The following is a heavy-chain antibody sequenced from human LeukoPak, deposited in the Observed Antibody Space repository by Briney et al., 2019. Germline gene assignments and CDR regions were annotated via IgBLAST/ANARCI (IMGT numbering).Heavy chain of an antibody. V-gene: IGHV3-7*01. Sequence: PGGSLRLSCTASGFNMSDYWMTWVRQAPGKGLEWVANIKQDGGEIYSGDSLKGRFTISRDNAKNSLYLQVSSLRGEDTAVYYCARDIDWLDCWGQGTLVTVSS. CDR3: ARDIDWLDC. CDR2: IKQDGGEI. D-gene: IGHD2-15*01. CDR1: GFNMSDYW. J-gene: IGHJ5*01.